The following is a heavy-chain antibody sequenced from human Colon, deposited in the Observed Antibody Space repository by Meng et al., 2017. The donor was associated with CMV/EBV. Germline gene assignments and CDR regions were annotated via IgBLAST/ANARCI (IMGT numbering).Heavy chain of an antibody. D-gene: IGHD5-18*01. Sequence: SGPTLVKPTETLTLTCTFSGFSLSTTGVGVGWIRQPPGEALEWLALIYWNDDKRYSPSLKSRLTITKDTSKNQVVLTMTNMDPVDTATYYCARSGYSYGLYQFDYWGQGTLVTVSS. CDR1: GFSLSTTGVG. V-gene: IGHV2-5*01. CDR2: IYWNDDK. CDR3: ARSGYSYGLYQFDY. J-gene: IGHJ4*02.